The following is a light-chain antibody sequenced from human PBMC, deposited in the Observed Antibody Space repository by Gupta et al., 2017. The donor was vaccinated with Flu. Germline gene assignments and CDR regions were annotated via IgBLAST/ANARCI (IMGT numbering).Light chain of an antibody. CDR3: QQYTCYVYT. CDR2: KAS. V-gene: IGKV1-5*03. CDR1: QSISSW. J-gene: IGKJ2*01. Sequence: IQMTQFPPTLSPSVGYRVTITCRASQSISSWLAWYQQKPGKAPKLLIYKASFLDGGVPSRFSGSGSRTEVTLTISSLEPDDSENYYCQQYTCYVYTFGQGTKVEIK.